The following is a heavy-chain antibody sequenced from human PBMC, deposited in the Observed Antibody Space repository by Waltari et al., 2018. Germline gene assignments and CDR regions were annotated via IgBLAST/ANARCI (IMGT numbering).Heavy chain of an antibody. CDR1: GLTFSSYG. V-gene: IGHV3-33*01. J-gene: IGHJ4*02. CDR2: IWYDGSNK. D-gene: IGHD3-10*01. Sequence: QVQLVESGGGVVQPGRSLRLSCAPSGLTFSSYGMHWIRQTPGKGLEWVAVIWYDGSNKYYADSVKGRFTISRDNSKNTLYLQMNSLRAEDTAVYYCAREELITMVRGGYGYWGQGTLVTVSS. CDR3: AREELITMVRGGYGY.